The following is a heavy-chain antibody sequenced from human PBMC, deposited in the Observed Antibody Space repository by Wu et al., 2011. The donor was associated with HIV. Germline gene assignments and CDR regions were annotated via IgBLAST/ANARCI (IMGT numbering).Heavy chain of an antibody. V-gene: IGHV1-2*02. CDR3: ARDSTSWSRSNWFDP. CDR2: INPNIGDT. J-gene: IGHJ5*02. Sequence: QVQLVQSGAEVKKPGASVKVSCKASGYTFTDYYIHWVRQAPGQGLEWMGWINPNIGDTNYAQKFQGRLTIARDTSISTAYMELSRLRSDDTAVYYCARDSTSWSRSNWFDPWGQGTLVTVSS. CDR1: GYTFTDYY. D-gene: IGHD6-13*01.